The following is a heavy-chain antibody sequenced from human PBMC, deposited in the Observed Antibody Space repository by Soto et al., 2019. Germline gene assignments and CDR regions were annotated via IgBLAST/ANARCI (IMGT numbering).Heavy chain of an antibody. V-gene: IGHV3-30-3*01. D-gene: IGHD4-17*01. J-gene: IGHJ4*02. CDR3: ARDQVKGTMTIL. CDR2: ISYDGSNK. Sequence: WGSLRLSCAASGFTFINYAMHWFRQAPGKGLEWVAVISYDGSNKYYADSVKGRFTISRDNSKNTMYLQMNSLSAEDTAVYHCARDQVKGTMTILWGQGTLVTVSS. CDR1: GFTFINYA.